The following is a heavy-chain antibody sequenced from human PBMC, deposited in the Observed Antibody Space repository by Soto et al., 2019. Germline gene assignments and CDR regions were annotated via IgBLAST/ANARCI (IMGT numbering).Heavy chain of an antibody. CDR2: IYYSGST. J-gene: IGHJ5*02. CDR1: GGSISSGDYY. Sequence: QVQLQESGPGLVKPSQTLSLTCTVSGGSISSGDYYWSWIRQPPGKGLEWIGYIYYSGSTYYNPSLQSRVTISVDTSTNQFSLKLSPVTAADTAVYYCAREHGDYDWFDPWGQGTLVTVSS. CDR3: AREHGDYDWFDP. D-gene: IGHD4-17*01. V-gene: IGHV4-30-4*01.